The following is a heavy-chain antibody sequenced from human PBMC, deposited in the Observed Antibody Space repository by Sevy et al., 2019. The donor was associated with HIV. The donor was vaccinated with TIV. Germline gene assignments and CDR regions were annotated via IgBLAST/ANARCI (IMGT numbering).Heavy chain of an antibody. CDR3: AGDNRVDTAMVMGAFDI. J-gene: IGHJ3*02. CDR2: ISYDGSNK. Sequence: GGSLRLSCAASGFTFSSYAMHWVRQAPGKGLEWVAVISYDGSNKYYADSVKGRFTISRDNSKNTLYLQMNSLRAEDTAVYYCAGDNRVDTAMVMGAFDIWGQGTMVTVSS. D-gene: IGHD5-18*01. V-gene: IGHV3-30-3*01. CDR1: GFTFSSYA.